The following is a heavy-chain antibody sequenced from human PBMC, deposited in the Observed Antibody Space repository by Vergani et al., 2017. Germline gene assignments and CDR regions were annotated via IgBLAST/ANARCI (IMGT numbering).Heavy chain of an antibody. CDR3: ARMRPVALWFGEWGQTYGMDV. CDR2: IFSNDEK. CDR1: GFSLSNARMG. V-gene: IGHV2-26*01. D-gene: IGHD3-10*01. Sequence: QVTLKESGPVLVKPTETLTLTCTVSGFSLSNARMGVSWIRQPPGKALEWLAHIFSNDEKSYSTSLKSRLTISKDTSKSQVVLTMTNMDPVDTATYYCARMRPVALWFGEWGQTYGMDVWGQGTTVTVSS. J-gene: IGHJ6*02.